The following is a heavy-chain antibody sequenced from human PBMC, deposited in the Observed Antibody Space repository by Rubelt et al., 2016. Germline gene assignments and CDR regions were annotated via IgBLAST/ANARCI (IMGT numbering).Heavy chain of an antibody. D-gene: IGHD2-2*01. CDR3: AKDSTFDY. CDR2: ISDTSKYI. J-gene: IGHJ4*02. Sequence: VRQAPGKGLEWVSSISDTSKYIFHADSVGGRFTISRDDAKNSLFLQMNGLRVEDTAVYYCAKDSTFDYWGQGTLVTVSS. V-gene: IGHV3-21*06.